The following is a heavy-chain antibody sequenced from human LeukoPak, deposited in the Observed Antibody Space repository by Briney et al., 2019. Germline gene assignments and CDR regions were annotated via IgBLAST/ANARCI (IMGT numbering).Heavy chain of an antibody. CDR2: IYYSGST. CDR3: ARDRDGYNAFDI. V-gene: IGHV4-59*01. D-gene: IGHD5-24*01. J-gene: IGHJ3*02. Sequence: SETLSLTCTVSGGSISSYYWSWIRQPPGKGLEWIGYIYYSGSTNYNPSLKSRVTISVDTSKNQFSLKLSSVTAADTAVYYCARDRDGYNAFDIWGQGTMVTVSS. CDR1: GGSISSYY.